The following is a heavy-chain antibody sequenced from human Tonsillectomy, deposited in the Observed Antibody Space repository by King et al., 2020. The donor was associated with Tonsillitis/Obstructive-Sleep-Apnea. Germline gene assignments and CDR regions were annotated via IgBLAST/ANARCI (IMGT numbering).Heavy chain of an antibody. Sequence: VQLQESGPGLVKPSETLSLTCTVSGASISGYYWSWIWQPPGKGLEWIGYIFYSGITYYNPSLKSRVTISVDTSKNQFSLKLSSVTAADTAMYYCAGRYCTNGVCFLDYWGQGTLVSVSS. CDR2: IFYSGIT. D-gene: IGHD2-8*01. J-gene: IGHJ4*02. CDR1: GASISGYY. CDR3: AGRYCTNGVCFLDY. V-gene: IGHV4-59*01.